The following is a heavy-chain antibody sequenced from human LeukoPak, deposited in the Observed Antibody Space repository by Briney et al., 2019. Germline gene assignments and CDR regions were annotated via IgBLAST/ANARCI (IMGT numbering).Heavy chain of an antibody. J-gene: IGHJ4*02. CDR3: ARFLGRITIFGVVISHIDY. V-gene: IGHV1-18*01. CDR1: GYTFTSYG. D-gene: IGHD3-3*01. CDR2: ISAYNGNT. Sequence: ASVKDSCKASGYTFTSYGISWVRQAPGQGLEWMGWISAYNGNTNYAQKLQGRVTMTTDTSTSTAYMELRSLRSDDTAVYYCARFLGRITIFGVVISHIDYWGQGTLVTVSS.